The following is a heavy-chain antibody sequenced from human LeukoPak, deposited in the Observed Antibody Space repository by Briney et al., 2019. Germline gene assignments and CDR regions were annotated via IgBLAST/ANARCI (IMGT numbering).Heavy chain of an antibody. CDR2: MNPNSGNT. V-gene: IGHV1-8*03. Sequence: GASVKVSCKASGYTFTSYEINWVRQATGQGLEWMGWMNPNSGNTDFSQKFQGRVTLTRNTSISTAYMEVSSLRSDDTAVYYCARLTRTRSSSSWFDYWGQGTLVTVSS. D-gene: IGHD6-13*01. CDR3: ARLTRTRSSSSWFDY. CDR1: GYTFTSYE. J-gene: IGHJ5*01.